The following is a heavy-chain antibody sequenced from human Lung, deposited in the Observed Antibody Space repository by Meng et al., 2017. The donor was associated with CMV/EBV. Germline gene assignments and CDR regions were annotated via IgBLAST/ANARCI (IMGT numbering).Heavy chain of an antibody. CDR1: GYTFTGYG. CDR2: ISTYNDDK. D-gene: IGHD3-10*01. CDR3: ARDRVGESTFDY. J-gene: IGHJ4*01. Sequence: ASVXVSCKTSGYTFTGYGISWVRQAPGQGLEWMGWISTYNDDKTYVQKFQTRVTMTTDRSTSTAYMELRNLRSDDTAVYYCARDRVGESTFDYWGQGPLVTVSS. V-gene: IGHV1-18*01.